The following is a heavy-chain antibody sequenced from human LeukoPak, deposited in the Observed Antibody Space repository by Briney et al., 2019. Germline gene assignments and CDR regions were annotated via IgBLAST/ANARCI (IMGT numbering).Heavy chain of an antibody. Sequence: SETLSLTCAAYGGSFSGYYWSWIRRPPGKGLEWIGEINHSGSTNYNPSLKSRVTILVDTSKNQFSLKLSSVTAADTAVYYCARRRITMIVMFDPWGQGTLVTVSS. V-gene: IGHV4-34*01. CDR2: INHSGST. J-gene: IGHJ5*02. CDR3: ARRRITMIVMFDP. CDR1: GGSFSGYY. D-gene: IGHD3-22*01.